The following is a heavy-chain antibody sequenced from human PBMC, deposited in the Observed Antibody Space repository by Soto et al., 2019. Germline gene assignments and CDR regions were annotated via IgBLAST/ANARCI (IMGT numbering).Heavy chain of an antibody. J-gene: IGHJ3*02. CDR3: ATDPWNCSSTSCRDAFDI. CDR2: IYPGDSDT. D-gene: IGHD2-2*01. V-gene: IGHV5-51*01. Sequence: GESLKISCKGSVYSFTSYWIGWVRQMPGKGLEWMGTIYPGDSDTRYSPSFQGQVTISADKSISTAYLQWSSLKASDTAMYYCATDPWNCSSTSCRDAFDIWGQGTMVTVSS. CDR1: VYSFTSYW.